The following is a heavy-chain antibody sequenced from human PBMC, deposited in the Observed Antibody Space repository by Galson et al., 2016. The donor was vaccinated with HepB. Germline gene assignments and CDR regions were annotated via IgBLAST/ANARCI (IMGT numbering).Heavy chain of an antibody. J-gene: IGHJ6*02. CDR1: GYTFDSYW. CDR2: IYPGDYDI. CDR3: ARSLTGSYYFWGAIYNYYAIDV. V-gene: IGHV5-51*01. Sequence: QSGAEVKKPGESLKISCRGSGYTFDSYWIGWVRQMPGKGLEWMAIIYPGDYDIRYSPSFQGQFTISVDKSISTAFLQWSSLTASDTAIYYCARSLTGSYYFWGAIYNYYAIDVWGQGTTVIVS. D-gene: IGHD3-3*01.